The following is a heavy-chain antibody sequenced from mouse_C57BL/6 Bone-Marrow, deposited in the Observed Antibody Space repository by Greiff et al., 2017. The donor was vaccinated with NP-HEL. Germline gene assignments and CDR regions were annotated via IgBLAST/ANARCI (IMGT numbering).Heavy chain of an antibody. V-gene: IGHV1-55*01. D-gene: IGHD2-1*01. Sequence: QVQLQQPGAELVKPGASVKMSCKASGYTFTSYWITWVKQRPGQGLEWIGDIYPGSGSTNYNEKFTSKATLTVDTSSSTAYMQRSSLTSEDSAVYYCARERGNYVNAMDYWGQGTSVTVSS. CDR1: GYTFTSYW. J-gene: IGHJ4*01. CDR3: ARERGNYVNAMDY. CDR2: IYPGSGST.